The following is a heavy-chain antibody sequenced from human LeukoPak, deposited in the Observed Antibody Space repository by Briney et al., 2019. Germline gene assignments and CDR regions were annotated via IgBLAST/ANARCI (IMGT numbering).Heavy chain of an antibody. CDR3: ARDPTGLVVIGTFDI. D-gene: IGHD3-22*01. CDR1: GYTFTGYY. Sequence: ASVKVSCKASGYTFTGYYMHWVRQAPGQGLEWMGWINPNSGGTNYAQKFQGRVTMTRDTSIGTAYMELSRLRSDDTAVYYCARDPTGLVVIGTFDIWGQGTMVTVSS. CDR2: INPNSGGT. V-gene: IGHV1-2*02. J-gene: IGHJ3*02.